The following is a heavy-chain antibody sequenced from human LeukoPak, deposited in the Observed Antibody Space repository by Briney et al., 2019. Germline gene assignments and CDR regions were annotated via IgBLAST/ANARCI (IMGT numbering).Heavy chain of an antibody. D-gene: IGHD2-2*01. CDR3: ARDLGDCSSTSCSPYNWFDP. J-gene: IGHJ5*02. Sequence: GASVKVSCKASGYTFTGYYTHWVRQAPGQGLEWMGWINPNSGGTNYAQKFQGRVTMTRDTSISTAYMELSRLRSDDTAVYYCARDLGDCSSTSCSPYNWFDPWGQGTLVTVSS. V-gene: IGHV1-2*02. CDR2: INPNSGGT. CDR1: GYTFTGYY.